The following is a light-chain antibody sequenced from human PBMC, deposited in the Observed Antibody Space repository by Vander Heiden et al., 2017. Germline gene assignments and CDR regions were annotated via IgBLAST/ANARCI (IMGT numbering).Light chain of an antibody. CDR1: NIGSKS. V-gene: IGLV3-21*02. Sequence: SYVLTQPPSVSVAPGQTARSTCGGNNIGSKSVNWYQQKPGQAPVLVVYDDSDRPSGIPERFSGSNSGNTATLTISRVEAGDEADYYCQVWDSSSDHPVVFGGGTKLTVL. J-gene: IGLJ2*01. CDR3: QVWDSSSDHPVV. CDR2: DDS.